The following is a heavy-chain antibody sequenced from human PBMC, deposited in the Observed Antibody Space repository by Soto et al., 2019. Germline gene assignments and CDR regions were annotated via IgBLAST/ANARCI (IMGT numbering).Heavy chain of an antibody. D-gene: IGHD2-21*02. CDR2: ISYDGSNK. CDR1: GFTFGSYG. V-gene: IGHV3-30*18. J-gene: IGHJ6*02. CDR3: AKAVTDFYYYYYGMDV. Sequence: QVQLVESGGGEVQPGRSLRLSCVASGFTFGSYGMHWVRQAPGKGLEWVAVISYDGSNKYYVDSVKGRFSISRDSSKNTLYLQMNSLRAEDTAVYFCAKAVTDFYYYYYGMDVWGQGTTVTVSS.